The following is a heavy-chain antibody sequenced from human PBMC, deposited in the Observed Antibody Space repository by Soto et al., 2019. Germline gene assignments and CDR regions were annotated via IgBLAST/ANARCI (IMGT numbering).Heavy chain of an antibody. V-gene: IGHV4-38-2*02. CDR3: ERVYIMVVAGSTFAY. CDR2: IYHGGTT. CDR1: GYSISIGSY. Sequence: PSEPLSLTCPFSGYSISIGSYWAWIRQPPGKGPEWIASIYHGGTTFYNPSLKRRITISVDTSNNQFSLKLTSVTAEDTAVYYCERVYIMVVAGSTFAYWGQRTLVTVSS. D-gene: IGHD6-19*01. J-gene: IGHJ4*02.